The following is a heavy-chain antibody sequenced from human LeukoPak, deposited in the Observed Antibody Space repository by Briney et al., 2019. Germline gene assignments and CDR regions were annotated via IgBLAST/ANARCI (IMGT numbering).Heavy chain of an antibody. CDR2: ISAYNGNT. J-gene: IGHJ6*03. CDR3: AGPTGRAVDGVLYYYYMDV. D-gene: IGHD6-19*01. V-gene: IGHV1-18*01. CDR1: GYTFTSYG. Sequence: ASVKVSCKASGYTFTSYGISWVRQAPGQGLEWMGWISAYNGNTNYAQKLQGRVTMTTDTSTSTAYMELRSLRSDDTAVYYCAGPTGRAVDGVLYYYYMDVWGKGTTVTVSS.